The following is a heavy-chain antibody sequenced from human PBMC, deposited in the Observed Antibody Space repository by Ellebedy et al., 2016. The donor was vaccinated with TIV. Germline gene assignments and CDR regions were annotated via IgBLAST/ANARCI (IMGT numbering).Heavy chain of an antibody. V-gene: IGHV3-74*01. CDR3: VRSKSWLPFDF. CDR2: ITADGDRA. J-gene: IGHJ4*02. Sequence: GESLKISCAASGFTFGHNWMHWVRQAPGKGLMWVSRITADGDRANYADSVEGRFTISRDNSKNTLYLQMNSLRAEDMGVYYCVRSKSWLPFDFWGQGTLVTVSS. CDR1: GFTFGHNW. D-gene: IGHD5-24*01.